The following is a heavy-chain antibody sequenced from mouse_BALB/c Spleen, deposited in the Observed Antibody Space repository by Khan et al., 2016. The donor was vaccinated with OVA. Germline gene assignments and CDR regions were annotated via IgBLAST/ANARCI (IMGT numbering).Heavy chain of an antibody. CDR1: GFTFSNYW. V-gene: IGHV6-6*02. Sequence: EVKVEESGGGLVQPGGSMKLSCVASGFTFSNYWMNWVRQSPEKGLEWVAEIRLKSDDYETHYAESVKGRFPISRDDSKSSVYLQMNNVRAEDTGIYYCWILLWGQGTTLTVSS. CDR3: WILL. CDR2: IRLKSDDYET. J-gene: IGHJ2*01.